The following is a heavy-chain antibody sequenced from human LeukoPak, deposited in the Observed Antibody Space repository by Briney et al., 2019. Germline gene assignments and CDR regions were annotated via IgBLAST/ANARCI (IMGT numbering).Heavy chain of an antibody. Sequence: SETLSLTCTVSGGSISSYYWSWIRQPPGKGLEWIGYIYYSGSTNYNPSLKSRVTISVDTSKNQFSLKLSSVTAADTAVYYCAXXVRPGTDFDYWGQGTLVTVSS. CDR1: GGSISSYY. CDR3: AXXVRPGTDFDY. J-gene: IGHJ4*02. V-gene: IGHV4-59*01. CDR2: IYYSGST.